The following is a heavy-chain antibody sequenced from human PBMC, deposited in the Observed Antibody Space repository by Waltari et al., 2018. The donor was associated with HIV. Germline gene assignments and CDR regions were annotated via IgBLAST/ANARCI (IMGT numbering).Heavy chain of an antibody. CDR2: IYYSGTI. V-gene: IGHV4-31*03. CDR3: ASRSGGSSRPFDY. J-gene: IGHJ4*02. CDR1: RGAISNGGSY. D-gene: IGHD6-13*01. Sequence: QLQLLESGPGLVEPSQNLSLTCTVSRGAISNGGSYWNWIRQHPGKGLEWIGYIYYSGTIYYNPSLKSRVTISIDTSKNQFSLKLTSMTAADTAVYYCASRSGGSSRPFDYWGQGTPVTVSS.